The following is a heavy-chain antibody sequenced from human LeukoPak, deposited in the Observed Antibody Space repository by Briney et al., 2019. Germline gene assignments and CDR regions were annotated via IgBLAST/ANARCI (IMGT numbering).Heavy chain of an antibody. CDR3: ARSWGRYYYDSSGYPPPGY. Sequence: SETLSLTCSVSGGYISSSSYYWVWIRQPPGKGLEWIGSFYYSGSTYYNPSLKSRVTISVDMSKNQFSLKLSSMTAADTAVYYCARSWGRYYYDSSGYPPPGYWGQGTLVTVSS. V-gene: IGHV4-39*01. D-gene: IGHD3-22*01. CDR2: FYYSGST. CDR1: GGYISSSSYY. J-gene: IGHJ4*02.